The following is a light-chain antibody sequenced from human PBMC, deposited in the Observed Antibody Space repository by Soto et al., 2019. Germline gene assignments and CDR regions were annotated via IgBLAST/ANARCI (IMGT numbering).Light chain of an antibody. Sequence: QAVVTQPAAVSGSPGQSITISCTGTSSDIGSYNLVSWYQHHPGKAPKLMIYEVTKRPSGISNRFSGSKSGNTASLTISGLQAEDEADYYCCSFVGNTAWVFGGGTKLTVL. V-gene: IGLV2-23*02. CDR3: CSFVGNTAWV. CDR1: SSDIGSYNL. J-gene: IGLJ3*02. CDR2: EVT.